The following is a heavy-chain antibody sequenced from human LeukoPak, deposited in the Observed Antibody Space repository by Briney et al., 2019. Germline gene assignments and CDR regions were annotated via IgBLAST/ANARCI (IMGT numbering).Heavy chain of an antibody. CDR2: IWYDGSNK. D-gene: IGHD3-22*01. CDR3: ARDPPFYDSGGYQPFDY. V-gene: IGHV3-33*01. CDR1: GFTFSSYG. J-gene: IGHJ4*02. Sequence: GRSLRLSCAASGFTFSSYGMHWVRQAPGKGLEWVAVIWYDGSNKYHADSVKGRFTISRDNSKNTLYLQMNSLRAEDTAVYYCARDPPFYDSGGYQPFDYWGQGTLVTVSS.